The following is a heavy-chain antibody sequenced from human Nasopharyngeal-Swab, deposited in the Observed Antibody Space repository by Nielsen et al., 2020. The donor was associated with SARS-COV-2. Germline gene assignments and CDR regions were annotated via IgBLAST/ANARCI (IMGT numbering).Heavy chain of an antibody. J-gene: IGHJ6*02. Sequence: GESLKISCAASGFTFSSYSMNWVRQAPGKGLEWVSSISSSSYIYYADSVKGRFTISRDNAKNSLYLQMNSLRDEDTAVYYCAREEQYQLLRLYYYYYYGMDVWGQGTTVTVSS. V-gene: IGHV3-21*01. CDR1: GFTFSSYS. CDR3: AREEQYQLLRLYYYYYYGMDV. D-gene: IGHD2-2*01. CDR2: ISSSSYI.